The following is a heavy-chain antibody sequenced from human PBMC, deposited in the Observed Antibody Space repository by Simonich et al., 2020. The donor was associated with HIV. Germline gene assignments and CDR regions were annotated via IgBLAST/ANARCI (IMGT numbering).Heavy chain of an antibody. V-gene: IGHV4-34*01. CDR1: HGSFSDYY. D-gene: IGHD3-10*01. CDR2: INHSGST. J-gene: IGHJ3*01. CDR3: ARAGLTMVRGVPASFDV. Sequence: QVELQQWGAGLLKPSETLSLTCAVFHGSFSDYYWSWIRQPPGKGLEWIGEINHSGSTKYNPSLKRRVTISVDTSKNQFSLKLRSVTAADTAVYYCARAGLTMVRGVPASFDVWGQGTMVTVSS.